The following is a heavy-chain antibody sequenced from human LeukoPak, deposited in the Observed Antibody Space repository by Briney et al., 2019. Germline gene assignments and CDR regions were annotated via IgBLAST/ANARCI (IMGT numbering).Heavy chain of an antibody. D-gene: IGHD6-19*01. CDR2: IYSGGST. V-gene: IGHV3-53*01. J-gene: IGHJ3*02. CDR3: ARGLAVANDAFDI. Sequence: GGSLRLSCAASGFTVSSNYMSWVRQAPGKGLEWVSVIYSGGSTYYADSVKGRFTISRDNSKNTLYLQMNSLRAEDTAVYYCARGLAVANDAFDIWGQGTMVTVSS. CDR1: GFTVSSNY.